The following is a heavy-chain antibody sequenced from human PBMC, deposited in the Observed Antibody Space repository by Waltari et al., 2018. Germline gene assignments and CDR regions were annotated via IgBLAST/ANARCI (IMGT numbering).Heavy chain of an antibody. CDR2: CDPEDGET. J-gene: IGHJ4*02. CDR3: ATAPTYDYVSEY. V-gene: IGHV1-24*01. Sequence: QVQLVQSGAEVKKPGASVKVSCKVSGYTLTELSMHWVRQAPGKGLEWMGGCDPEDGETIYAQKFQGRVTMTEDTSTDTAYRELSRLRSEDTAVYYCATAPTYDYVSEYWGQGTLVTVSS. CDR1: GYTLTELS. D-gene: IGHD3-16*01.